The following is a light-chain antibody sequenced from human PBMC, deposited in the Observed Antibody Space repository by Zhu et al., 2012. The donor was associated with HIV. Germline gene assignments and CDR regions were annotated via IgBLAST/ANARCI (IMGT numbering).Light chain of an antibody. J-gene: IGKJ4*01. Sequence: IVLTQSPATLSLSPGDRATVSCRASGSVRSFLAWYQQKPGQAPRLLIYDTSKRATGIPARFSGSGSGTDFTLTISSLQPEDFATYFCQHLTLYPTFGGGSKVEIK. CDR1: GSVRSF. V-gene: IGKV3-11*01. CDR2: DTS. CDR3: QHLTLYPT.